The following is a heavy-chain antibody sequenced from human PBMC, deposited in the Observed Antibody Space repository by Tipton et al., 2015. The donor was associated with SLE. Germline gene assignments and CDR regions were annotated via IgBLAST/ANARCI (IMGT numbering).Heavy chain of an antibody. D-gene: IGHD3-10*01. Sequence: SLRLSCAASGFTFSDYYMSWIRQAPGKGLEWVSYISSSGSTIYYADSVKGRFTTSRDNAKNSLYLQMNSLRAEDTAVYYCASARRITMVRGVPFDYWGQGTLVTVSS. CDR2: ISSSGSTI. CDR3: ASARRITMVRGVPFDY. J-gene: IGHJ4*02. V-gene: IGHV3-11*04. CDR1: GFTFSDYY.